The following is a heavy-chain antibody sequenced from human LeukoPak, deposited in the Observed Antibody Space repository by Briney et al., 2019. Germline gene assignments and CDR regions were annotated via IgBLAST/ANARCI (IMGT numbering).Heavy chain of an antibody. CDR3: ARMAVGSSIVGATTSFDY. CDR2: IYYSGST. V-gene: IGHV4-39*07. Sequence: PSETLSLTCTVSGGSISSSSYYWGWIRQPPGKGLEWIGSIYYSGSTYYNPSLKSRVTISVETSKNQFSLKLSSVTAADTAVYYCARMAVGSSIVGATTSFDYWGQGTLVTVSS. J-gene: IGHJ4*02. D-gene: IGHD1-26*01. CDR1: GGSISSSSYY.